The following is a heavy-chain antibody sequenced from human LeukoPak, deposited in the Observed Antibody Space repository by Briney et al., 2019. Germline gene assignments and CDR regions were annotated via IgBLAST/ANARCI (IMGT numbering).Heavy chain of an antibody. CDR3: ARGRRARLDY. Sequence: SETLSLTCTVSAGSISGSYWSWIRQPPGEGLEWIGEINHSGSTNYNPSLKSRVTISVDTSKNQFSLKLSSVTAADTAVYYCARGRRARLDYWGQGTLVTVSS. V-gene: IGHV4-34*01. CDR2: INHSGST. J-gene: IGHJ4*02. CDR1: AGSISGSY.